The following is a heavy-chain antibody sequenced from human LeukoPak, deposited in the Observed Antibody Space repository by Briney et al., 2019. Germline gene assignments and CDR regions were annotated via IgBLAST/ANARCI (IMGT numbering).Heavy chain of an antibody. Sequence: GGSLRLSCAASGFTFSSYAMSWVRQAPGKGLEWVANIKQDGSEKYYVDSVKGRFTISRDNAKNSLYLQMNSLRAEDTAVYYCAREFYSSWPYWGQGTLVTVSS. D-gene: IGHD6-13*01. CDR3: AREFYSSWPY. V-gene: IGHV3-7*01. CDR2: IKQDGSEK. CDR1: GFTFSSYA. J-gene: IGHJ4*02.